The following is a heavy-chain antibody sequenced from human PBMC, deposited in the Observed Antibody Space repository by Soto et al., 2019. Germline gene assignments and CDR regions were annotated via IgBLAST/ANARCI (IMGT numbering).Heavy chain of an antibody. V-gene: IGHV4-39*01. CDR3: ASQRYDSSGYYYYAFDI. D-gene: IGHD3-22*01. CDR1: GCSISSSSYY. Sequence: TLSLTCTVSGCSISSSSYYWGWIRQPPGKGLEWIGSIYYSGSTYYNPSLKSRVTISVDTSKNQFSLKLSSVTAADTAVYYCASQRYDSSGYYYYAFDIWGQGTMVTVSS. CDR2: IYYSGST. J-gene: IGHJ3*02.